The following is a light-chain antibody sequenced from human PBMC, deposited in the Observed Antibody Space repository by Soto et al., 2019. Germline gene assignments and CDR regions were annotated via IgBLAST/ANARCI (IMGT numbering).Light chain of an antibody. CDR3: QQSYSTPLFT. Sequence: IELTQSPSTLSLSPGKRATLSCRASQNISSYLIWYQQKPGQAPRLLIYDVSNRATGIPARFSGSGSGTAFTLTLSSLEPEDLATFYCQQSYSTPLFTFGPGTKVDL. CDR1: QNISSY. J-gene: IGKJ3*01. CDR2: DVS. V-gene: IGKV3-11*01.